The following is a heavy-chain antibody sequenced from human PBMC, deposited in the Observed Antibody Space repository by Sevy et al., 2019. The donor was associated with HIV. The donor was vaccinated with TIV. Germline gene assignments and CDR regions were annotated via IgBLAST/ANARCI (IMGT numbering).Heavy chain of an antibody. CDR2: VRNDGSNK. D-gene: IGHD2-8*01. CDR3: ARGRKTTEEWLEELDYYYGLDV. V-gene: IGHV3-30*02. CDR1: GFSLTTSD. J-gene: IGHJ6*02. Sequence: GGSLRLSCAASGFSLTTSDMHWVRQAPGKGLEWVAYVRNDGSNKYYADSVRDRFTISRDSPKNTLYLQMNSLRDEDTAIYDCARGRKTTEEWLEELDYYYGLDVWGQGTTVTV.